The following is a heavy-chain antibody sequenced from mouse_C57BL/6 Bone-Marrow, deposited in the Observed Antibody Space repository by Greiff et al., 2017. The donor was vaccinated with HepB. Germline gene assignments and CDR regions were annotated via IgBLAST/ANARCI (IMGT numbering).Heavy chain of an antibody. D-gene: IGHD2-5*01. CDR1: GYTFTDYY. CDR3: AVDSKGFAY. V-gene: IGHV1-76*01. J-gene: IGHJ3*01. CDR2: IYPGSGNT. Sequence: QVHVKQSGAELVRPGASVKLSCKASGYTFTDYYINWVKQRPGQGLEWIARIYPGSGNTYYNEKFKGKATLTAEKSSSTAYMQLSSLTSEDSAVYFCAVDSKGFAYWGQGTLVTVSA.